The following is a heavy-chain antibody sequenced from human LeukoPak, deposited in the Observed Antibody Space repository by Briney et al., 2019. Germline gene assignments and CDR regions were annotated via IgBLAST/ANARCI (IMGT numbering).Heavy chain of an antibody. Sequence: GGSLRLSCAASGFTFSTYSMNWVRQAPGKGLEWVSYISSSSSTIYYADSVKGRFTISRDNAKNSLYLQMNSLRAEDTAVYYCARVATSGLNRNWFDPWGQGTLVTVSS. J-gene: IGHJ5*02. V-gene: IGHV3-48*01. CDR3: ARVATSGLNRNWFDP. CDR2: ISSSSSTI. D-gene: IGHD1-26*01. CDR1: GFTFSTYS.